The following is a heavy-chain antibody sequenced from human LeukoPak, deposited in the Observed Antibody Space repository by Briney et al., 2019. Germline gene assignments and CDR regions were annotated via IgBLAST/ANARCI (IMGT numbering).Heavy chain of an antibody. CDR1: GFTFSSYS. CDR2: IDFTSRYI. CDR3: AREITMIVVVKGDFDY. V-gene: IGHV3-21*01. D-gene: IGHD3-22*01. J-gene: IGHJ4*02. Sequence: GGSLRLSCAASGFTFSSYSMNWVRQAPGKGLEWVSSIDFTSRYIYNADSVKGRFTTSRDNAKNSLYLQMNSLRAEDTAVYYCAREITMIVVVKGDFDYWGQGTLVTASS.